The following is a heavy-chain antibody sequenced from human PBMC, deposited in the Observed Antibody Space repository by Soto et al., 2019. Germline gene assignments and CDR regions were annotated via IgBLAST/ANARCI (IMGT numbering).Heavy chain of an antibody. D-gene: IGHD6-6*01. Sequence: ASVKVSFKASGYTFTDYYVHWMRQAPGQGLEWMSWINAKTGHTLYAQKFQGRVTLTRDTSINTAYMEVASLTSGDTAVYYCARTPQSAHHDYWGQGTLVTVSS. V-gene: IGHV1-2*02. CDR3: ARTPQSAHHDY. CDR1: GYTFTDYY. J-gene: IGHJ4*02. CDR2: INAKTGHT.